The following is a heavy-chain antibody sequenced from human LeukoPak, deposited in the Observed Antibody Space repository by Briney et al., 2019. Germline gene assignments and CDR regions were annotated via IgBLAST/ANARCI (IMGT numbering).Heavy chain of an antibody. CDR1: GFTVSSNY. V-gene: IGHV3-53*01. CDR3: ARGGSYYYYGMDV. D-gene: IGHD5-12*01. Sequence: GGSLRLSCAASGFTVSSNYMSWVRQAPGKGLEWVSVIYSGGSTYYADSVKGRFTISRDNSKNTLYLQMNSLGAEDTAVYYCARGGSYYYYGMDVWGQGTTVTVSS. CDR2: IYSGGST. J-gene: IGHJ6*02.